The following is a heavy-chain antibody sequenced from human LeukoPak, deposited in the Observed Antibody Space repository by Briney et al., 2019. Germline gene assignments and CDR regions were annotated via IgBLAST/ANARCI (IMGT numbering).Heavy chain of an antibody. CDR2: ISGSGGST. D-gene: IGHD6-13*01. V-gene: IGHV3-23*01. J-gene: IGHJ4*02. CDR1: GFTFSSYA. CDR3: AKEGGSSWYDY. Sequence: GGSLRLSCAASGFTFSSYAMGWVRQAPGKGLEWVSVISGSGGSTNYADSVKGWFTIFRDNAKNTLYLQMNSLRAEDTAVYYCAKEGGSSWYDYWGQGTLVTVSS.